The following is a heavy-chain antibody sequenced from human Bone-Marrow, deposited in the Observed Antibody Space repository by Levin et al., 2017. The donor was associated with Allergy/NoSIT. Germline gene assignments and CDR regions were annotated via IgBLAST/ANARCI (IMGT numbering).Heavy chain of an antibody. CDR1: GFTFNTYA. Sequence: GGSLRLSCVASGFTFNTYAMHWVRLAPGKGLEWVASTSFDGNNQKYADSVKGRFTISRDNSNNTMYMEMSSLRHEDTAVYYCARDQAPLDSAAGWPGYFQYWGQGTLVTVSS. V-gene: IGHV3-30-3*01. CDR3: ARDQAPLDSAAGWPGYFQY. CDR2: TSFDGNNQ. D-gene: IGHD6-25*01. J-gene: IGHJ1*01.